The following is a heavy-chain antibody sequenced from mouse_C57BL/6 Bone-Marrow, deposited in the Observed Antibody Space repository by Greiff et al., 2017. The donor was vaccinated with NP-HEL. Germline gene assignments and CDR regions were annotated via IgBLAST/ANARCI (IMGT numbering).Heavy chain of an antibody. CDR1: GFTFSDFY. J-gene: IGHJ1*03. D-gene: IGHD1-1*01. CDR2: SRNKANDYTT. CDR3: ARGPITTDWYFDV. Sequence: EVQVVESGGGLVQSGRSLRLSCATSGFTFSDFYMEWVRHAPGKGLEWIAASRNKANDYTTEYSASVKGRFIVSRDTSQSILYLQMNALRAEDTAIYYCARGPITTDWYFDVWGTGTTVTVSS. V-gene: IGHV7-1*01.